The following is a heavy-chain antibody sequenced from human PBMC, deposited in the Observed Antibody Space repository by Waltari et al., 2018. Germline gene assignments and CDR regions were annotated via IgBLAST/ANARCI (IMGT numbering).Heavy chain of an antibody. CDR1: GYSISSGYY. J-gene: IGHJ3*02. V-gene: IGHV4-38-2*01. Sequence: QVQLQESGPGLVKPSETLSLTCSVSGYSISSGYYWGGIRQPPGKGLEWIGSIYHSGSTYYNPSLKSRVTISVDTSKNQFSLKLSSVTAADTAVYYCARVLAGEAFDIWGQGTMVTVSS. CDR3: ARVLAGEAFDI. D-gene: IGHD3-10*01. CDR2: IYHSGST.